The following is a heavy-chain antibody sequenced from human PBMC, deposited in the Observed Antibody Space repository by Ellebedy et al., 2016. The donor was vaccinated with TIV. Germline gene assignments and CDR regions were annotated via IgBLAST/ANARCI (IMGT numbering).Heavy chain of an antibody. Sequence: GESLKISXAASGFTFSNHWMHWVRQASGKGLVWVSRINSDGSSTSYADSVKGRFTISRDNAKNSLYLQMNSLRAEDTAVYYCAREAYYYDSSGSYRDFDYWGQGTLVTVSS. V-gene: IGHV3-74*01. D-gene: IGHD3-22*01. CDR2: INSDGSST. CDR1: GFTFSNHW. J-gene: IGHJ4*02. CDR3: AREAYYYDSSGSYRDFDY.